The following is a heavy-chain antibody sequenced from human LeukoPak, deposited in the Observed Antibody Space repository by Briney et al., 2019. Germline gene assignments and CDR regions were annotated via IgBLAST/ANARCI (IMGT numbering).Heavy chain of an antibody. J-gene: IGHJ6*02. V-gene: IGHV1-8*01. CDR3: ARTLSYESPLRWFGEIYYYYYGMDV. CDR1: GYTFTSYD. CDR2: MNPNSGNT. Sequence: ASLKVSCKASGYTFTSYDINWVRQATGQGLEWMGWMNPNSGNTGYSQKSQGRVTMTRNTSISTAYMELSSLRSEDTAVYYCARTLSYESPLRWFGEIYYYYYGMDVWGQGTTVTVSS. D-gene: IGHD3-10*01.